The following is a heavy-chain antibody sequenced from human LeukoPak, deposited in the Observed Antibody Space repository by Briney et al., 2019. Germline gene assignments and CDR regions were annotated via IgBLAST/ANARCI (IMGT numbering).Heavy chain of an antibody. J-gene: IGHJ4*02. CDR1: GFTFSSYG. CDR3: AKDDEVAGPPLDY. V-gene: IGHV3-30*02. D-gene: IGHD6-19*01. Sequence: PGGSLRLSCAASGFTFSSYGMHWVRQAPGKGLEWVAFIRYDGSNKYYADSVKGRFTISRDNSKNTLYLQMNSLRAEGTAVYYCAKDDEVAGPPLDYWGQGTLVTVSS. CDR2: IRYDGSNK.